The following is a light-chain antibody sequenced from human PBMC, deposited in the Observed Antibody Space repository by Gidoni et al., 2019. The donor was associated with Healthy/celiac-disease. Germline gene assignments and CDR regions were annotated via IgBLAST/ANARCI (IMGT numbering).Light chain of an antibody. V-gene: IGKV3-11*01. CDR3: QXXSNWXXT. CDR2: AAS. Sequence: EXXXTQSPATLSLSPGERATLFCRASQSVSRHLGWYQQKPGQAPRLLIYAASNSATATPARFSGSGXXTDFTLTIXXLEPXDFALXXCQXXSNWXXTFXXGTKLEIK. CDR1: QSVSRH. J-gene: IGKJ2*01.